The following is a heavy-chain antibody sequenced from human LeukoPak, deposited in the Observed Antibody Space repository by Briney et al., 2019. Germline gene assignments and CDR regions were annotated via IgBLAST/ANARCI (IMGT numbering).Heavy chain of an antibody. CDR2: IYYSGST. CDR1: GYSISSGYY. J-gene: IGHJ4*02. CDR3: ARNYYDSSGYYYIDY. V-gene: IGHV4-61*01. D-gene: IGHD3-22*01. Sequence: PSETLSLTCTVSGYSISSGYYWGWIRQPPGKGLEWIGYIYYSGSTNYNPSLKSRVTISVDTSKNQFSLKLSSVTAADTAVYYCARNYYDSSGYYYIDYWGQGTLVTVSS.